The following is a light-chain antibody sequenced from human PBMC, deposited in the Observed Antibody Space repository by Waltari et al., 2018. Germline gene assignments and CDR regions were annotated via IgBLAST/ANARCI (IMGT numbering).Light chain of an antibody. Sequence: VLYSSNNKTYLAWYQQKPGQPPKLLIYWASTRESGVPDRFSGSGSGTDFTLTISSLQAEDVAVYYCQQYYSTPWTFGQGTKVEIK. CDR2: WAS. V-gene: IGKV4-1*01. J-gene: IGKJ1*01. CDR1: VLYSSNNKTY. CDR3: QQYYSTPWT.